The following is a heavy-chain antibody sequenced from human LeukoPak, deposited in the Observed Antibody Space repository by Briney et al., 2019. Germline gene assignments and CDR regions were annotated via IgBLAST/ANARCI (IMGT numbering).Heavy chain of an antibody. CDR1: GFTFSSYA. Sequence: GGSLRLSCAASGFTFSSYAMSWVRQAPGKGLEWGLAISGSGGSTYYTDSVRGRFSISRDNSKNTLYLQMNSLSAEDTAVYYCARGSWFGELLPFDYWGQGTLVTVSS. D-gene: IGHD3-10*01. CDR2: ISGSGGST. V-gene: IGHV3-23*01. J-gene: IGHJ4*02. CDR3: ARGSWFGELLPFDY.